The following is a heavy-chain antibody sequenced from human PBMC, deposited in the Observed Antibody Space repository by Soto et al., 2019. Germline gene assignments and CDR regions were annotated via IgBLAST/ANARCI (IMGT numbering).Heavy chain of an antibody. J-gene: IGHJ6*02. V-gene: IGHV1-18*04. CDR3: AREGDIVVVPAAAYYYYYGMDV. CDR1: GYTFTSYG. Sequence: EASVKVSCKASGYTFTSYGTSWVRQAPGQGLEWMGWISAYNGNTNYAQKLQGRVTMTTDTSTSTAYMELRSLRSDDTAVYYCAREGDIVVVPAAAYYYYYGMDVWGQGTTVTVSS. D-gene: IGHD2-2*01. CDR2: ISAYNGNT.